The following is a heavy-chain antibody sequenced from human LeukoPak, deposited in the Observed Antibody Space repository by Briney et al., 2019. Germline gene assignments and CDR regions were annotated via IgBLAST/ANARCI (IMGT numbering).Heavy chain of an antibody. V-gene: IGHV4-59*08. CDR1: GGSISSYY. CDR3: ARSDFPGYCSSTSCYTFDP. Sequence: SETLSLTCNVSGGSISSYYWSWIRQPPGKGLEWIGYIYYSGNTNYNPSLKSRVTISLDTSKNHFSLKLSSVTAADTAVYYCARSDFPGYCSSTSCYTFDPWGQGTLVTVSS. J-gene: IGHJ5*02. D-gene: IGHD2-2*02. CDR2: IYYSGNT.